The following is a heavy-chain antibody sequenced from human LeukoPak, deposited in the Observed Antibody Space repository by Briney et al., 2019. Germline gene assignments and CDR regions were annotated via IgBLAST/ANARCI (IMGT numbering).Heavy chain of an antibody. J-gene: IGHJ3*02. V-gene: IGHV3-66*01. CDR1: GFTVSSNY. CDR2: IYSGGST. D-gene: IGHD3-10*01. Sequence: PGGSLRLSCAASGFTVSSNYMSWVRQAPGKGLEWVSVIYSGGSTHYADSVKGRFTISRDNSKNTLYLQMNSLRAEDTAVYYCARDSHYYGSGSYDAFDIWGQGTMVTVSS. CDR3: ARDSHYYGSGSYDAFDI.